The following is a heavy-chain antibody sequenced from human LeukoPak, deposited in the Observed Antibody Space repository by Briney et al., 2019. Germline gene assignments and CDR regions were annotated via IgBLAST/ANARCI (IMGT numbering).Heavy chain of an antibody. CDR2: VSGSGAST. J-gene: IGHJ4*02. D-gene: IGHD6-13*01. CDR1: GFAFSTYA. Sequence: GGSLRLSCAASGFAFSTYAMCWVRQAPGKGLEWVSTVSGSGASTYYADSVKGRFTISRDNSKNTLYLQMNSLRAEDTAVYYCAKDDGRSSSWDFDYWGQGTLVTVSS. CDR3: AKDDGRSSSWDFDY. V-gene: IGHV3-23*01.